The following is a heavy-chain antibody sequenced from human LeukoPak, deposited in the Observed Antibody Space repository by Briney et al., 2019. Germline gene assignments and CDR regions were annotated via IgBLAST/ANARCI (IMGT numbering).Heavy chain of an antibody. CDR1: GVSMSRYF. CDR3: AGFLLVSVPHDTIDL. D-gene: IGHD2/OR15-2a*01. Sequence: SETLSLTCTISGVSMSRYFWTWIRQPAGKGLEWIGCISTSGTTNYNPSLKSRVTMSLDTSKNQLSLRLTSVTTADTALYYCAGFLLVSVPHDTIDLWGQGTMVTVSS. V-gene: IGHV4-4*07. CDR2: ISTSGTT. J-gene: IGHJ3*01.